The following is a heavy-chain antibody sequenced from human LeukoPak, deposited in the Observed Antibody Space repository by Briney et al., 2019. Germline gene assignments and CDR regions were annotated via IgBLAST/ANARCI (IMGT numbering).Heavy chain of an antibody. CDR1: GISVSSNY. Sequence: PGGPLRLSCAASGISVSSNYMNWVRQAPGKGLVWVSRINSDGSRISYADSVKGRFTISRDNAKNTLYLQMNSLRAEDTAVYYCARGAYCSGGNCYPDVFDIWGQGTMVTVSS. CDR3: ARGAYCSGGNCYPDVFDI. J-gene: IGHJ3*02. CDR2: INSDGSRI. D-gene: IGHD2-15*01. V-gene: IGHV3-74*01.